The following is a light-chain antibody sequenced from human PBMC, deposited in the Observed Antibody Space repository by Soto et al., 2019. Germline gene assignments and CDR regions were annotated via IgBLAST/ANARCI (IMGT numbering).Light chain of an antibody. CDR2: GAS. CDR3: QQYADWPTT. Sequence: EIVMTXSPXXXXVFPWERATXSCRASQSVGATVAWYHQSPGQAPRLLISGASTRATGVPARVSASGSGTAFTLTITSLQSDDFGVYYCQQYADWPTTFGQGTRVEIK. V-gene: IGKV3-15*01. CDR1: QSVGAT. J-gene: IGKJ1*01.